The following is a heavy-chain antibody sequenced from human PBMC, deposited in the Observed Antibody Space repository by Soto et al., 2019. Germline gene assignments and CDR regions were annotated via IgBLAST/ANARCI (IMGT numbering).Heavy chain of an antibody. CDR2: IKSTPDGGTS. Sequence: SGGSLRLSCAASGFTFSNAWMNWVRQATGKGLEWVGRIKSTPDGGTSDYAAPVKGRFTISRDDSNTTLYLQMHSLKIEDTAVYYCTTSRRRASFSRPYYFGYWGQGTRVTISS. V-gene: IGHV3-15*01. CDR1: GFTFSNAW. J-gene: IGHJ4*02. CDR3: TTSRRRASFSRPYYFGY.